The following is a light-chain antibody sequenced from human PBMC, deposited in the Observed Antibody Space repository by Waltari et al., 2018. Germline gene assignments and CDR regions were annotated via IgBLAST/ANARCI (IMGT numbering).Light chain of an antibody. J-gene: IGKJ2*01. V-gene: IGKV1-39*01. CDR2: AAS. CDR1: HGISSY. CDR3: QQSYSTPLMYT. Sequence: DIQMTESPSSLSASVGARVTITYRVRHGISSYLTWYQQKQGKAPKLQIYAASSLQRGVAVRFSCSGCGTDFTLTISSMQAEDFATYYCQQSYSTPLMYTFGQGTKLEIK.